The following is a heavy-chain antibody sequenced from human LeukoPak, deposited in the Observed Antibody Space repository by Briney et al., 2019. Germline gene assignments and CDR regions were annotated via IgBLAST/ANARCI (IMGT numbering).Heavy chain of an antibody. J-gene: IGHJ5*02. CDR2: ISPYNGNT. Sequence: GASVKVSCKASGYTFTNYGISWVRQAPGQGLEWMGWISPYNGNTNYAQKFQGRVTMTTDTSTTTAYMELRSLRSDDTAVYYCARVGYDSSAYLLDPWGQGTLVTVSS. V-gene: IGHV1-18*01. D-gene: IGHD3-22*01. CDR1: GYTFTNYG. CDR3: ARVGYDSSAYLLDP.